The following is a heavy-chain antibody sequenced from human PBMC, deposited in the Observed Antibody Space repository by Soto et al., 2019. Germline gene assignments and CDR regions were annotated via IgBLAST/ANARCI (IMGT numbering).Heavy chain of an antibody. V-gene: IGHV2-5*02. CDR2: LYWDDDE. CDR1: GFSLTTSGVG. Sequence: SGPTLVYPTQTLTLTCTFSGFSLTTSGVGVGWIRQPPGKALEWLALLYWDDDERYSPSLKSRLTITKDTSKKQVVLTMINVDPVDSATYYCANAGVISTFDYWGPGTLVTVSS. CDR3: ANAGVISTFDY. J-gene: IGHJ4*02. D-gene: IGHD3-3*01.